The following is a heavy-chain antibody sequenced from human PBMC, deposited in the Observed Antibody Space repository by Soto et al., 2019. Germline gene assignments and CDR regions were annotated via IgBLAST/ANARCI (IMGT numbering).Heavy chain of an antibody. CDR2: ISGSGGST. D-gene: IGHD5-18*01. CDR1: GFTFSRYA. V-gene: IGHV3-23*01. Sequence: EVQLLESGGGLVQPGGSLRLSCAASGFTFSRYAMSWVRQAPGKGLEWVSAISGSGGSTYYADSVKGRFTISRDNSKNTLYLQMNSLRAEDTAVYYCAKDLDNSYWFDPWGQGTLVTVSS. CDR3: AKDLDNSYWFDP. J-gene: IGHJ5*02.